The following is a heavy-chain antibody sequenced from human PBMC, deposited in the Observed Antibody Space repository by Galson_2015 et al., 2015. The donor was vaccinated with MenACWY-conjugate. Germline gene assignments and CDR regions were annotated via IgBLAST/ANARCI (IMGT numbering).Heavy chain of an antibody. Sequence: QSGAEVKKPGESLKISCKTTGYSFTTYWIAWVRQMPGTGLEWMGLISPGDSNTRYSPSLQGQVTISADKSISTAYLQWSSLKASDTAMYYCARHPPGGRGMDVWGRGTTVTVSS. CDR3: ARHPPGGRGMDV. V-gene: IGHV5-51*01. J-gene: IGHJ6*02. CDR2: ISPGDSNT. D-gene: IGHD1-26*01. CDR1: GYSFTTYW.